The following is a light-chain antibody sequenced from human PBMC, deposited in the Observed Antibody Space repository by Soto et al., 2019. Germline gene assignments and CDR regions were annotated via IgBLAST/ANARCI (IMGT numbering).Light chain of an antibody. V-gene: IGLV8-61*01. CDR2: NTY. Sequence: QTVVTQEPSFSVSPGGTVTLTCGLSSGSVSTSYYPSWYQQTPGQAPRTLIYNTYTRSSGVPDRFSASILGDQAALTITGAQADDESDYYCVLYMGSGISVFGGGTTLTVL. CDR1: SGSVSTSYY. J-gene: IGLJ2*01. CDR3: VLYMGSGISV.